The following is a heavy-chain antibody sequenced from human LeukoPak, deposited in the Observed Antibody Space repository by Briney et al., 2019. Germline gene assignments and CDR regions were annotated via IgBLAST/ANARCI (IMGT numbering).Heavy chain of an antibody. Sequence: KASETLSLTCTVPGGSISSSSYYWGWIRQPPGKGLEWIVSIYYSGSTYYNPSLKSRVTISVDTSKNQFSLKLSSVTAADTAVYYCARQAITMVRGATPPFDYWGQGTLVTVSS. CDR3: ARQAITMVRGATPPFDY. CDR2: IYYSGST. D-gene: IGHD3-10*01. CDR1: GGSISSSSYY. J-gene: IGHJ4*02. V-gene: IGHV4-39*01.